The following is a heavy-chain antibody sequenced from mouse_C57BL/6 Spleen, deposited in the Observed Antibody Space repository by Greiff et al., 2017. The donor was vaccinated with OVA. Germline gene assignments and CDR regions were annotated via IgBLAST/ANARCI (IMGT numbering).Heavy chain of an antibody. CDR2: IHPNSGST. V-gene: IGHV1-64*01. CDR1: GYTFTSYW. Sequence: QVQLQQPGAELVKPGASVKLSCKASGYTFTSYWMHWVKQRPGQGLEWIGMIHPNSGSTNYNEKFKSKATLTVDKSSSTAYMQLSSLTSEDSAVYYCARDDDGYYYFDYWGQGTTLTVSS. J-gene: IGHJ2*01. CDR3: ARDDDGYYYFDY. D-gene: IGHD2-3*01.